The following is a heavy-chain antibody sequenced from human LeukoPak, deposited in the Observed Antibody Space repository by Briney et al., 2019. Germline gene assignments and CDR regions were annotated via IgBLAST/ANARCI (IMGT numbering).Heavy chain of an antibody. CDR1: GLTFSDYS. J-gene: IGHJ1*01. D-gene: IGHD3-22*01. Sequence: AGGSLRLSCAVSGLTFSDYSMVWVRQAPGKGLFWVSGISAGGGSTYYADSVKGRFTISRDNSRNTLYLQMNSLSAEDTAVYYCGKADYYDSNTYRAQFFQHWGQGTLVTVSS. CDR2: ISAGGGST. V-gene: IGHV3-23*01. CDR3: GKADYYDSNTYRAQFFQH.